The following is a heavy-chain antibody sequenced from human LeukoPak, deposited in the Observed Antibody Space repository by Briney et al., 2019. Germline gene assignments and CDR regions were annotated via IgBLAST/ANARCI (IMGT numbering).Heavy chain of an antibody. V-gene: IGHV4-30-4*01. CDR1: GGSIISHY. CDR2: IYYSGST. Sequence: SETLSLTCTVSGGSIISHYWSLIRQPPGKGLEWIGYIYYSGSTYYNPSLKSRVTISVDTSKNQFSLKLSSVTAADTAVYYCARGGYDYVWGSYPQAFDIWGQGTMVTVSS. D-gene: IGHD3-16*01. CDR3: ARGGYDYVWGSYPQAFDI. J-gene: IGHJ3*02.